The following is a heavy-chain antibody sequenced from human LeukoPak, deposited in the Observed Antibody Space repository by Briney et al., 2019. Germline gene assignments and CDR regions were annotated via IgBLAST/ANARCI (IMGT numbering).Heavy chain of an antibody. V-gene: IGHV4-34*01. D-gene: IGHD1-26*01. CDR3: ARGVLVVGATTDFDY. Sequence: PSETLSLTCAVYGESFSGYYWSWIRQPPGKGLEWIGEINHSGSTNYNPSLKSRVTISVDTSKNQFSLKLSSVTAADTAVYYCARGVLVVGATTDFDYWGQGTLVTVSS. CDR2: INHSGST. CDR1: GESFSGYY. J-gene: IGHJ4*02.